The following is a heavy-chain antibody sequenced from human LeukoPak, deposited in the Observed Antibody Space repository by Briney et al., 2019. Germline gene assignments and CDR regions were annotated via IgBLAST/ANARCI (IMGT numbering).Heavy chain of an antibody. Sequence: GGSLRLSCAASGFTFDDYTMHWVRQAPGKGLEWVSLISWDGGSTYYADSVKGRFTISRDNSKNTLYLQMNSLRAEDTAVYYCARVTAVVPDAFDIWGQGTMVTVSS. D-gene: IGHD6-19*01. CDR1: GFTFDDYT. CDR3: ARVTAVVPDAFDI. CDR2: ISWDGGST. J-gene: IGHJ3*02. V-gene: IGHV3-43*01.